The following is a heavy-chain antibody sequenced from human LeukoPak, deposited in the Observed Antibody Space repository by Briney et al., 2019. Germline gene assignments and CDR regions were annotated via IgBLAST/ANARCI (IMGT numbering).Heavy chain of an antibody. Sequence: GGSLRLSCAASGFTFSGSAMHWVRQASGKGLEWVGRIRSKANSYATAYAASVKGRFTISRDDSKNTAYLQMNSLKTEDTAVYYCARDCIAVAGIDAFDIWGQGTMVTVSS. CDR3: ARDCIAVAGIDAFDI. J-gene: IGHJ3*02. CDR1: GFTFSGSA. V-gene: IGHV3-73*01. D-gene: IGHD6-19*01. CDR2: IRSKANSYAT.